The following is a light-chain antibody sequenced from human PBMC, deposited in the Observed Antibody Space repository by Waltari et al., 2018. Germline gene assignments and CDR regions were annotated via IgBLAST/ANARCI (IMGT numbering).Light chain of an antibody. CDR3: QQYGKSPFA. V-gene: IGKV3-20*01. J-gene: IGKJ5*01. CDR2: DVS. CDR1: QSLSGDY. Sequence: EIVLTQSPGTLSLYPGERVTLSCRASQSLSGDYVAWYQQKPGQAPRLLFYDVSRRATGIPDRFSVSVSGTHFTLTISRLGPGDFAVYYCQQYGKSPFAFGQGTRLEIK.